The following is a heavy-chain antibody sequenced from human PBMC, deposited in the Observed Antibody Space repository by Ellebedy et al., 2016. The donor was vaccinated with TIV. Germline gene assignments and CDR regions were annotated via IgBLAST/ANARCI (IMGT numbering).Heavy chain of an antibody. CDR1: GYTFTSYA. Sequence: AASVKVSCKASGYTFTSYAMHWVRQAPGQGLEWMGIINPSGGSTTYAQNLQGRVTMTRDTSTTTVYMELSSLRSEDTAVYYCARGNSGSYYRDDAFDIWGQGTMVTVSS. CDR3: ARGNSGSYYRDDAFDI. J-gene: IGHJ3*02. V-gene: IGHV1-46*04. CDR2: INPSGGST. D-gene: IGHD1-26*01.